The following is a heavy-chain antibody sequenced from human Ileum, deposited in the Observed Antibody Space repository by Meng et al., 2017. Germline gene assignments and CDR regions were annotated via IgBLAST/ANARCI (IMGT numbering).Heavy chain of an antibody. Sequence: QVQLQESGPGLVKPSGTLSLTCAVSGDSIRTTNWWNWVRQPPGEGLEWIGEIYHSGLVNYNLSLKSRVTLSIDKSKNQFSLKLISVTAADTGVYYCAANSGKKMHSWGQGTLVTVSS. CDR3: AANSGKKMHS. J-gene: IGHJ4*02. D-gene: IGHD4-23*01. CDR1: GDSIRTTNW. CDR2: IYHSGLV. V-gene: IGHV4-4*02.